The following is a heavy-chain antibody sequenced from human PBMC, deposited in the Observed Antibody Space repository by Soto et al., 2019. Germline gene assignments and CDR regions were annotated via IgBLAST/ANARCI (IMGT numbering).Heavy chain of an antibody. D-gene: IGHD3-22*01. V-gene: IGHV3-23*01. CDR2: ISGRVGVT. CDR3: AKDRQFRSYYESAGHYND. Sequence: EVQLLESGGGLVQPGGSLRLTCVGSGFTFRNQDMRWVRQAPGKGLEWVSGISGRVGVTYYADSVKGRFTISRDNSKNTLYLQMNNLRANDTAVYYCAKDRQFRSYYESAGHYNDWGQGTLVTVSS. J-gene: IGHJ4*02. CDR1: GFTFRNQD.